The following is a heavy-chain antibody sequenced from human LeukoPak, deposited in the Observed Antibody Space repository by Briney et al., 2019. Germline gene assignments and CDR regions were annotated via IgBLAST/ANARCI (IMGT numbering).Heavy chain of an antibody. CDR3: ARNHPRGGVNY. J-gene: IGHJ4*02. CDR2: IDYSANT. Sequence: SETLFLTCTVSGDSISSYYWSWIRQPPGKGLEWIGYIDYSANTNYNPPLKSRVTISVDTSKNQFSLKLSSVTAADTAVYYCARNHPRGGVNYWGQGTLVTVSS. V-gene: IGHV4-59*01. CDR1: GDSISSYY. D-gene: IGHD2-8*02.